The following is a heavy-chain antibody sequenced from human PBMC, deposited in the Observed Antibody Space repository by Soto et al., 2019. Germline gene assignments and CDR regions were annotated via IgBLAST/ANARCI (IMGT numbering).Heavy chain of an antibody. Sequence: QVQLVQSGAEVKKPGASVKVSCKASGYTFTSYGISWVRQAPGQGLEWMGWISAYNGNTNYAQKLQGRVTMTTDTSTSTAYMELRSLRSDDTTVYYCARDPQDIVVVVAATLDYYSGMDVWGQGTTVTVSS. CDR3: ARDPQDIVVVVAATLDYYSGMDV. D-gene: IGHD2-15*01. CDR2: ISAYNGNT. J-gene: IGHJ6*02. V-gene: IGHV1-18*01. CDR1: GYTFTSYG.